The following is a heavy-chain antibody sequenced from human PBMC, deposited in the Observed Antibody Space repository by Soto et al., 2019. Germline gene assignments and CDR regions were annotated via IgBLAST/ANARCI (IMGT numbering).Heavy chain of an antibody. J-gene: IGHJ4*02. V-gene: IGHV3-23*01. CDR1: GFSFASFA. D-gene: IGHD3-3*01. CDR3: AKWSYLDY. CDR2: ISVSDGKT. Sequence: GGSLRLSCTTSGFSFASFAMTWVRQAPGKGLEWVATISVSDGKTYYADSVKGRFSISRDTSRNTLYLQMNSLRADDTAIYYCAKWSYLDYWGQGTRVTVSS.